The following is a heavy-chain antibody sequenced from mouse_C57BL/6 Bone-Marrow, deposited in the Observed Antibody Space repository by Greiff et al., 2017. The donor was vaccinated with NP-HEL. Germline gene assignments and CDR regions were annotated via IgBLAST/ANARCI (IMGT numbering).Heavy chain of an antibody. Sequence: EVQLQQSGTVLARPGASVKMSCKTSGYTFTSYWMHWVKQRPGQGLEWIGAIYPGNSDTSYNQKFKGKAKLTAVTSASTAYMELSSLTNEDSAVYYCTRKEPASSYYAMDYWGQGTSVTVSS. J-gene: IGHJ4*01. CDR1: GYTFTSYW. CDR2: IYPGNSDT. D-gene: IGHD1-1*01. V-gene: IGHV1-5*01. CDR3: TRKEPASSYYAMDY.